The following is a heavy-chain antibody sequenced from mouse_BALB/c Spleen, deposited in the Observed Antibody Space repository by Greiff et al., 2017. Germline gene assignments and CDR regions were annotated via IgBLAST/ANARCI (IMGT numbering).Heavy chain of an antibody. V-gene: IGHV5-6-3*01. Sequence: EVQLQQSGGGLVQPGGSLKLSCAASGFTFSSFGMSWVRQTPDKRLELVATINSNGGSTYYPDSVKGRFTISRDNAKNTLYLQMSSLKSEDTAMYYCARDDYEDAMDYWGQGTSVTVSS. J-gene: IGHJ4*01. D-gene: IGHD2-13*01. CDR2: INSNGGST. CDR1: GFTFSSFG. CDR3: ARDDYEDAMDY.